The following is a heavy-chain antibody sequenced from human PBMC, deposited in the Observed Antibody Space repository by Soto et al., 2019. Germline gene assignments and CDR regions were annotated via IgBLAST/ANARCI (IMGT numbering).Heavy chain of an antibody. Sequence: KPSETLSLTCTVSGDSINSGDYYWTWIRQPPGKGLEYIGYIYYSGSTYYNPSLKSRVTISIDTSKNKFSLNLSSVTAADTAVYYCVRGMLRGYYFDYWGQGALVTVSS. CDR1: GDSINSGDYY. J-gene: IGHJ4*02. CDR2: IYYSGST. V-gene: IGHV4-30-4*01. D-gene: IGHD2-15*01. CDR3: VRGMLRGYYFDY.